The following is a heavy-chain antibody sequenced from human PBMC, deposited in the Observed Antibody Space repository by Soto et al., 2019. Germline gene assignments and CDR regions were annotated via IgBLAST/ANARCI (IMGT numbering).Heavy chain of an antibody. J-gene: IGHJ4*02. D-gene: IGHD3-10*01. Sequence: EVQLVESGGGLVQPGGSLRLPCAASGFTFSTYWMHWVRQAPGKGLAWVSRIINDGSNTNYADSVKGRFTISRDNAKNTLYLQMNSLRAEDTAVYYCARGTRVGGFGELQYWGQGALVTVSS. CDR1: GFTFSTYW. CDR3: ARGTRVGGFGELQY. CDR2: IINDGSNT. V-gene: IGHV3-74*01.